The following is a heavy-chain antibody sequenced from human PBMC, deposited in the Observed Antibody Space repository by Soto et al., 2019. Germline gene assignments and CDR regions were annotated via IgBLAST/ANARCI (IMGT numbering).Heavy chain of an antibody. J-gene: IGHJ6*02. CDR3: AMVDVYVTPSPQDV. V-gene: IGHV1-18*01. Sequence: QVQLVQSGAEGKNPGASVKVSCKASGYTFTRYGIGWARQATGQGLEWMGWINTYNGNTKYAQNVQGRVTLTTDTSTSTDYMELRSLRSNDTAIYYCAMVDVYVTPSPQDVWGQGTTVIVSS. CDR1: GYTFTRYG. D-gene: IGHD3-16*01. CDR2: INTYNGNT.